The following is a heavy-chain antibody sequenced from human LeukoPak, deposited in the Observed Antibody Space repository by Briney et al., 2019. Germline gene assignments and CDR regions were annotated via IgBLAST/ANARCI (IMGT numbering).Heavy chain of an antibody. Sequence: PSETLSLTCTVSGGSISSGSYYWSWIRQPAGKGLEWIGRIYTSGSTNYNPSLKSRVTISVDTSKNQFSLKLSSVTAADTAVYYYAREQWFGDYELSVFGYWGQGTLVTVSS. V-gene: IGHV4-61*02. CDR3: AREQWFGDYELSVFGY. CDR2: IYTSGST. D-gene: IGHD3-10*01. CDR1: GGSISSGSYY. J-gene: IGHJ4*02.